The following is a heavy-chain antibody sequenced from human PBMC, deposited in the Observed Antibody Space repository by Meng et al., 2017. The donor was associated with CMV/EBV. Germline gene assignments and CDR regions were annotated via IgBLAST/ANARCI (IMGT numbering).Heavy chain of an antibody. D-gene: IGHD6-13*01. CDR2: ISSSSSYI. Sequence: GESLKISCAASGFTFSSYSMNWVRQSPWKGLEWVSSISSSSSYIYYADSVKGRFTISRDNAKNSLYLQMNSLRAEDTAVYYCARDGRQQLDFDYWGQGTLVTVSS. J-gene: IGHJ4*02. V-gene: IGHV3-21*01. CDR3: ARDGRQQLDFDY. CDR1: GFTFSSYS.